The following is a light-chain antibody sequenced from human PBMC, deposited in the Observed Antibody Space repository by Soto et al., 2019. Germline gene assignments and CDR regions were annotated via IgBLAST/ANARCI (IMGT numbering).Light chain of an antibody. V-gene: IGLV1-40*01. CDR2: GNS. CDR1: SSNIGAGYD. Sequence: QSVLTQPPSVSGAPGQRVTISCTGSSSNIGAGYDVHWYQQLPGTAPKLLIYGNSNRPSGVPDRFSGSKSGTSASLDITGLQAEDEADYYCQSYASSLSGVVFGGGTKLTVL. J-gene: IGLJ2*01. CDR3: QSYASSLSGVV.